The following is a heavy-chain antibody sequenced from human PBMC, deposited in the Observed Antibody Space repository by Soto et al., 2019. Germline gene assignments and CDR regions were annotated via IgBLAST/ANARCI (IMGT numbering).Heavy chain of an antibody. CDR3: ARHYGSGSYPLDY. CDR2: IYYTGTT. D-gene: IGHD3-10*01. CDR1: GGSISGYY. J-gene: IGHJ4*02. V-gene: IGHV4-59*08. Sequence: QVQLQESGPGLVKPSETLSLTCTVSGGSISGYYWGWIRQPPGKGLEYIGHIYYTGTTNYNPSLKMRVTMSVDTSKNQLSLKLNSVTAADTAVYYCARHYGSGSYPLDYWGQGTLVTVSS.